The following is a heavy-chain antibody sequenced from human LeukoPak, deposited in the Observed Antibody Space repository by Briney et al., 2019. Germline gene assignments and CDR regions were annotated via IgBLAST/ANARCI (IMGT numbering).Heavy chain of an antibody. V-gene: IGHV4-34*01. J-gene: IGHJ3*02. CDR2: INHSGST. D-gene: IGHD2-8*01. CDR1: GGSFSGYY. Sequence: SETLSLTCGVYGGSFSGYYWSWIRQPPGKGLEWIWEINHSGSTNHNPSLKSRVTISVDKSKSQFSLKLSSVTAADTAVYYCARDLGVIGAFDIWGQGTMVTVSS. CDR3: ARDLGVIGAFDI.